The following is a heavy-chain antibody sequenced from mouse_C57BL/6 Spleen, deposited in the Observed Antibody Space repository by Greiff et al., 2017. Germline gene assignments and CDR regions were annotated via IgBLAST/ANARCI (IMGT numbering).Heavy chain of an antibody. CDR2: INPNNGGT. CDR1: GYTFTDYN. CDR3: ARSDSNYDYAMDY. V-gene: IGHV1-22*01. D-gene: IGHD2-5*01. Sequence: EVQGVESGPELVKPGASVKMSCKASGYTFTDYNMHWVKQSHGKSLEWIGYINPNNGGTSYNQKFKGKATLTVNKSSSTAYMELRSLTSEDSAVYYCARSDSNYDYAMDYWGQGTSVTVSS. J-gene: IGHJ4*01.